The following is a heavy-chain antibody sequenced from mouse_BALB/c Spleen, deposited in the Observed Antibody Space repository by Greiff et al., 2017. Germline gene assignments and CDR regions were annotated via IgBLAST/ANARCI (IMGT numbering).Heavy chain of an antibody. V-gene: IGHV2-9*02. J-gene: IGHJ4*01. D-gene: IGHD1-1*01. CDR1: GFSLTSYG. CDR3: ARDWYGTTGAMDY. CDR2: IWAGGST. Sequence: QVQLKESGPGLVAPSQSLSITCTVSGFSLTSYGVHWVRQPPGKGLEWLGVIWAGGSTNYNSALMSRLSISKDNSKSQVFLKMNSLQTDDTAMYYCARDWYGTTGAMDYWGQGTSVTVSS.